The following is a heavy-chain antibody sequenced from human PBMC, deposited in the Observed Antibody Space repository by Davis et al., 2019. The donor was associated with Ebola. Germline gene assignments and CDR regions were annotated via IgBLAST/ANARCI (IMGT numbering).Heavy chain of an antibody. J-gene: IGHJ2*01. Sequence: ASVKVSCKASGYTFTGYYMHWVRQAPGQGLEWMGWINPNSGGTNYAQKFQGRVTMTRDTSISTAYLELRRLRSDDTAVYYCARELLYYDSSGYQRYFDLWGRGTLVTVSS. CDR3: ARELLYYDSSGYQRYFDL. D-gene: IGHD3-22*01. CDR1: GYTFTGYY. CDR2: INPNSGGT. V-gene: IGHV1-2*02.